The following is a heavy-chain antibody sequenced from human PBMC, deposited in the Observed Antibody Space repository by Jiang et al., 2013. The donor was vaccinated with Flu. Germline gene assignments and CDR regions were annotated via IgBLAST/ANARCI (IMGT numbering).Heavy chain of an antibody. V-gene: IGHV3-30*18. CDR1: GFTFSSYG. Sequence: VQPGRSLRLSCAASGFTFSSYGMHWVRQAPGKGLEWVAVISYDGSNKYYADSVKGRFTISRDNSKNTLYLQMNSLRAEDTAVYYCAKDSVGAYGSGSYLDYWGQGTLVTVSS. J-gene: IGHJ4*02. CDR2: ISYDGSNK. CDR3: AKDSVGAYGSGSYLDY. D-gene: IGHD3-10*01.